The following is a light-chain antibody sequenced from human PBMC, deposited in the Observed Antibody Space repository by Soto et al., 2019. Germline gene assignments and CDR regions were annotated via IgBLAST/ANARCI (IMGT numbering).Light chain of an antibody. CDR3: SSYTSSSTVV. Sequence: QSALTQPASVSGSPGQSITISCTGTSSDVGGYNYVSWYQQHPGKAPKLMIYDVSNRPSGVSNRFSGSKSGSTASLTISGLQAEDEADYYSSSYTSSSTVVFGGGTKLTVL. V-gene: IGLV2-14*01. CDR2: DVS. CDR1: SSDVGGYNY. J-gene: IGLJ2*01.